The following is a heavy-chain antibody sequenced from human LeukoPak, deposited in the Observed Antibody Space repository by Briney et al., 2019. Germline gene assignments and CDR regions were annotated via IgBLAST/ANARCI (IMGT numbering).Heavy chain of an antibody. Sequence: SETLSLTCTVSGGSISSGSYYWSWIRQPAGKGLEWIGRIYTSGSTNYNPSLKSRVTISADTSKNQFSLNLSSVTAADTAVYYCARGASSSSAIGYYYYYMDVWGKGTTVTVSS. J-gene: IGHJ6*03. D-gene: IGHD6-6*01. CDR3: ARGASSSSAIGYYYYYMDV. V-gene: IGHV4-61*02. CDR1: GGSISSGSYY. CDR2: IYTSGST.